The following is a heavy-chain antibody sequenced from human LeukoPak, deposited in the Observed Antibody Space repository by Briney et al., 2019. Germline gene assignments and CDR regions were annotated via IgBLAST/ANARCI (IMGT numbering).Heavy chain of an antibody. J-gene: IGHJ4*02. V-gene: IGHV3-23*01. D-gene: IGHD5-24*01. CDR2: ISGSGGNT. CDR3: DGADF. CDR1: GFAFRTYA. Sequence: GGSLRLSCAASGFAFRTYAMGWVRQAPGKGLEWVSTISGSGGNTHYADPVRGRFTISRDNSKNALYLQMNSLRVEDTAVYYCDGADFWGQGTLVAVSS.